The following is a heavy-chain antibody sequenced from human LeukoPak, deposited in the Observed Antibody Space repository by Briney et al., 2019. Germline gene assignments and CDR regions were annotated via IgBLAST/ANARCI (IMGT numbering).Heavy chain of an antibody. Sequence: SGPTLVKPTQTLTLTCTFSGFSLSTSGVAVGWIRQSPGKALDRLALIYWDGNKRYSPSLSSRLTITEDTSKNQVFLTLTNMDPVDTGTYYCAHMQHGSSGWLYYFAYWGQGSLVTVSS. D-gene: IGHD6-19*01. J-gene: IGHJ4*02. CDR1: GFSLSTSGVA. CDR2: IYWDGNK. CDR3: AHMQHGSSGWLYYFAY. V-gene: IGHV2-5*02.